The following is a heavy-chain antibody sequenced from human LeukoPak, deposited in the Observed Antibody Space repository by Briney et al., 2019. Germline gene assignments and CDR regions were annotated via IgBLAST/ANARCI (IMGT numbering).Heavy chain of an antibody. CDR1: GFIFGDYA. Sequence: PGGSLRLSCTASGFIFGDYAMTWLRQAPGKGLEWVGCIISKAYGETTEYAASVKGRFTISGDDSKSIAYLQMNSLKTEDTAVYYCTRDIRAVSGGYHGMDVWGKGTTVTVSS. CDR3: TRDIRAVSGGYHGMDV. CDR2: IISKAYGETT. D-gene: IGHD2-8*02. J-gene: IGHJ6*04. V-gene: IGHV3-49*03.